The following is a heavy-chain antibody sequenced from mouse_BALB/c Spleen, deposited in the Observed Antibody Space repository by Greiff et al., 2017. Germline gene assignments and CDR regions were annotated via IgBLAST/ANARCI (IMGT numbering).Heavy chain of an antibody. CDR3: ARLEGYDGGFAY. D-gene: IGHD2-2*01. J-gene: IGHJ3*01. CDR1: GFAFSSYD. CDR2: ISSGGGST. V-gene: IGHV5-12-1*01. Sequence: EVKLMESGGGLVKPGGSLKLSCAASGFAFSSYDMSWVRQTPEKRLEWVAYISSGGGSTYYPDTVKGRFTISRDNAKNTLYLQMSSLKSEDTAMYYCARLEGYDGGFAYWGQGTLVTVSA.